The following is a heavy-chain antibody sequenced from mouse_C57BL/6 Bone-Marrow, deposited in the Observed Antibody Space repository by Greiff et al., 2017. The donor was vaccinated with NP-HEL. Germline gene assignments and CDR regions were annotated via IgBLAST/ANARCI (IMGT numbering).Heavy chain of an antibody. CDR2: ISNGGGST. D-gene: IGHD1-1*01. CDR3: ARPHYYGSSYYAMDY. CDR1: GFTFSDYY. Sequence: EVMLVESGGGLVQPGGSLKLSCAASGFTFSDYYMYWVRQTPEKRLEWVAYISNGGGSTYYPDTVKGRSPFSRYKASNTLYLQMIRLMSEDTAMYYCARPHYYGSSYYAMDYWGQGTSVTVSS. J-gene: IGHJ4*01. V-gene: IGHV5-12*01.